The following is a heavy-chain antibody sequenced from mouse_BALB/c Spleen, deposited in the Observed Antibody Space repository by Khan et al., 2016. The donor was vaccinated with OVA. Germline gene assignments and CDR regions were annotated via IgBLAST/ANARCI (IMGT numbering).Heavy chain of an antibody. CDR1: GYTFSSYW. Sequence: QVRLQQSGAELMKPGASVKISCKATGYTFSSYWIEWVKQRPGHGLEWIGEFLPGRGTINYNEKFRGKATFTAETSSNIAYMQLNSLTSEDSAVLYCARGAGTTYGMDYWGQGTSVTVSS. D-gene: IGHD4-1*01. J-gene: IGHJ4*01. CDR3: ARGAGTTYGMDY. CDR2: FLPGRGTI. V-gene: IGHV1-9*01.